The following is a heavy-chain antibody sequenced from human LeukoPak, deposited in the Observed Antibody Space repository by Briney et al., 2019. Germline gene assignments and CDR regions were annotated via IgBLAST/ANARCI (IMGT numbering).Heavy chain of an antibody. Sequence: GGFLRLSCVASGITFSTYAMSWVRQAPGKGLEWVSVISSSGSSTYYADSVKGRFTISRDNLKNTLYLQMNSLRAEDTAVYYCAKAGSGHYYDYWGQGTLVTVSS. J-gene: IGHJ4*02. V-gene: IGHV3-23*01. CDR1: GITFSTYA. CDR2: ISSSGSST. CDR3: AKAGSGHYYDY. D-gene: IGHD3-22*01.